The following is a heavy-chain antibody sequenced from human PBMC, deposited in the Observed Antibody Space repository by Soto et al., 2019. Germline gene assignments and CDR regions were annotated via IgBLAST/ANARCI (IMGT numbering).Heavy chain of an antibody. J-gene: IGHJ4*02. Sequence: SETLSLTCAVSGASVSSSHWWTWVRQPPGKGLEWIGEIYHVGFTSYTPSLKNRVSMSIDQSRNQFSLKLSSVTAADTAVYYCARVRPPTSTRPAAVIYYFDYWGQGTLVTVSS. D-gene: IGHD2-2*01. CDR1: GASVSSSHW. CDR3: ARVRPPTSTRPAAVIYYFDY. CDR2: IYHVGFT. V-gene: IGHV4-4*02.